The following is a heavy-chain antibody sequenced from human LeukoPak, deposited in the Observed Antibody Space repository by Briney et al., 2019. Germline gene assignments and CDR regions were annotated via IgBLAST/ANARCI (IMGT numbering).Heavy chain of an antibody. CDR3: AISSGYCFDY. V-gene: IGHV1-46*01. J-gene: IGHJ4*02. Sequence: ASVKVSCKASGYTFTSYYMHWVRQAPGQGLEWMGIINPSGGSTSYAQKFQGRVTMTTDTSTSTAYMELRSLRSDDTAVYYCAISSGYCFDYWGQGTLVTVSS. CDR2: INPSGGST. CDR1: GYTFTSYY. D-gene: IGHD3-22*01.